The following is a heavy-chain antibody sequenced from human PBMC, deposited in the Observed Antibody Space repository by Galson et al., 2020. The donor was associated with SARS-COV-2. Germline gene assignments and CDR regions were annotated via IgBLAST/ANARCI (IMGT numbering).Heavy chain of an antibody. CDR3: ARDSRYYDFLWGSYRRTTFYYFDY. CDR2: INYTGST. Sequence: SETLSLTCAVYGGSFSNYYWTWIRQPPGKGLEWIGDINYTGSTKYNPALKSRLTISVDTSKNQFSLKLSSVTAADTAVYYCARDSRYYDFLWGSYRRTTFYYFDYWCQGSLVSVSS. D-gene: IGHD3-16*02. J-gene: IGHJ4*02. CDR1: GGSFSNYY. V-gene: IGHV4-34*01.